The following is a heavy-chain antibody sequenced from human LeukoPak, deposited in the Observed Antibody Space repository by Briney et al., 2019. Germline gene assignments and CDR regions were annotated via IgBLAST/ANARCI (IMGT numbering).Heavy chain of an antibody. D-gene: IGHD3-10*01. CDR3: ARFGTMVRGVIRLLDY. CDR1: GGSFSGYY. Sequence: SETLSLTCAVYGGSFSGYYWSWIRQPPGKGLEWIGEINHSGSTNYNPSLKSRVTISVDTSKNQFSLKLSSVTAAGTAVYYCARFGTMVRGVIRLLDYWGQGTLVTVSS. J-gene: IGHJ4*02. CDR2: INHSGST. V-gene: IGHV4-34*01.